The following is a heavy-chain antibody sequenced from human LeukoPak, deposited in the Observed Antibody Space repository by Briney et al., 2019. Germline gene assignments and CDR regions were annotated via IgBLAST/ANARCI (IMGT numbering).Heavy chain of an antibody. V-gene: IGHV4-34*01. Sequence: SETLSLTCTVSGGSISNYYWSWIRQPPGKGLEWIGEINHSGSTNYNPSLKSRVTISVDTSKNQFSLKLSSVTAADTAVYYCARRSRGHCSGGSCPRGGMDVWGQGTTVTVSS. CDR2: INHSGST. D-gene: IGHD2-15*01. CDR3: ARRSRGHCSGGSCPRGGMDV. CDR1: GGSISNYY. J-gene: IGHJ6*02.